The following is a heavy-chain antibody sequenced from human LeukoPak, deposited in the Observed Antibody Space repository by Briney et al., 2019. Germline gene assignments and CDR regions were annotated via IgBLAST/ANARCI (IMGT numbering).Heavy chain of an antibody. CDR3: ARGVRYLDY. CDR2: ISSSSSTI. Sequence: GRSLRLSCAASGFTFSSYGMHWIRQAPGKGLEWVSYISSSSSTIYYADSLKGRFTISRDNARKSLYLQMNSLRDEDTAVYYCARGVRYLDYWGQGTLVTVSS. V-gene: IGHV3-48*02. CDR1: GFTFSSYG. J-gene: IGHJ4*02. D-gene: IGHD3-10*01.